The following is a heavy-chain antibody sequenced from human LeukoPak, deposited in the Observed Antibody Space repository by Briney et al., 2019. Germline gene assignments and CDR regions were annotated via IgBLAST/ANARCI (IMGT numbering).Heavy chain of an antibody. CDR2: TNSDGSST. V-gene: IGHV3-74*01. J-gene: IGHJ4*02. CDR3: ARVGGYNVDY. CDR1: GYTFSSYW. Sequence: PGGALRLSCAASGYTFSSYWRQRVRQAPGKGLVWVARTNSDGSSTSYADSVKGRFTISRDNAKNTLYLQMNSLRAEDTAVYYCARVGGYNVDYWGQGTLVTVSS. D-gene: IGHD5-24*01.